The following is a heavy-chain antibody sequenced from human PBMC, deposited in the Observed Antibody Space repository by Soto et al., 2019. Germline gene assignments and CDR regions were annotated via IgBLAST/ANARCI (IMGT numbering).Heavy chain of an antibody. J-gene: IGHJ4*02. D-gene: IGHD2-2*01. CDR1: GGSISSYY. CDR2: IYYSGST. V-gene: IGHV4-59*08. CDR3: GRVMIGTSRHTDSDY. Sequence: SETLSLTCTVSGGSISSYYWSWIRQPPGKGLEWIGYIYYSGSTNYNPSLKSRVTVSKDTSKNQFSLKVASVTAADTAIYYCGRVMIGTSRHTDSDYWGQGTQVTVSS.